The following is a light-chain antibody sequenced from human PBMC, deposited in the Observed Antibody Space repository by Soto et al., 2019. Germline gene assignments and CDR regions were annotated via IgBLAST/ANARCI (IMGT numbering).Light chain of an antibody. V-gene: IGKV1-9*01. Sequence: DIQLTQSPSFLSASVGDRVTITCRASQGISSFLAWYQQKPGKAPNLLIYAASTLQSGVPSSFSGSGSGTEFTLTISSLQPEDVATYYCQQLNSYPLTFGGGTKVEIK. J-gene: IGKJ4*01. CDR2: AAS. CDR3: QQLNSYPLT. CDR1: QGISSF.